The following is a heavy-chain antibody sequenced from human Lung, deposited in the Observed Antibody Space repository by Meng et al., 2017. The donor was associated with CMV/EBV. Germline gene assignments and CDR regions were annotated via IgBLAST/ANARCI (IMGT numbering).Heavy chain of an antibody. D-gene: IGHD2/OR15-2a*01. J-gene: IGHJ4*02. Sequence: ASEKVSCKASGCTFTGYFMHWVRQAPGQGLEWMGWINPNSGGTNYAQKFQGRVIMTWDTSISSAYMQLSRLTSNDTAVFYCARGGLSTALPEAPSSSSIDNWGQGTLVTVSS. CDR1: GCTFTGYF. CDR3: ARGGLSTALPEAPSSSSIDN. V-gene: IGHV1-2*02. CDR2: INPNSGGT.